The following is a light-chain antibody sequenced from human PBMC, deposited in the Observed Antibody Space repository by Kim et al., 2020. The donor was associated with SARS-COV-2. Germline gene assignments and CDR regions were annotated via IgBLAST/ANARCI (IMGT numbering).Light chain of an antibody. J-gene: IGKJ4*01. CDR3: QQADSFPLT. CDR1: QGISTW. CDR2: AAS. Sequence: DIQMTQSPSFISASVGDRVTITCRASQGISTWLAWYQQKPGKAPKLLIFAASTLKTGVPSRFSGSASGTDVTLTISSLQPEDFATYYCQQADSFPLTFGGGTKVDIK. V-gene: IGKV1D-12*01.